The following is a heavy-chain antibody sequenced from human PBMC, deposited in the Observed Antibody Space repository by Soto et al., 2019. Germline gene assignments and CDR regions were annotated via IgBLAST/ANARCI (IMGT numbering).Heavy chain of an antibody. D-gene: IGHD2-15*01. V-gene: IGHV3-7*01. CDR3: AREGGERCSGGSCYSADFDY. CDR1: GFTFSSYW. J-gene: IGHJ4*02. CDR2: IKQDGSEK. Sequence: GGSLRLSCAASGFTFSSYWMSWVRQAPGKGLEWVANIKQDGSEKYYVDSVKGRFTISRDNAKNSLYLQMNSLRAEDTAVYYCAREGGERCSGGSCYSADFDYWGQGTLVTVSS.